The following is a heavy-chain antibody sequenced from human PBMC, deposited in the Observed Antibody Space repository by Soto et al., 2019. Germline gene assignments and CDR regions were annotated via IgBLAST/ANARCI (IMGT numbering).Heavy chain of an antibody. CDR1: GYIFTDYY. CDR2: IIPIFGTA. D-gene: IGHD6-13*01. J-gene: IGHJ4*02. Sequence: ASVKVSCKASGYIFTDYYMHWVRQAPGQGLEWMGGIIPIFGTANYAQKFQGRVTITADESTSTAYMELSSLRSEDTAVYYCARDVIAAAGTAGWGQGTLVTVSS. CDR3: ARDVIAAAGTAG. V-gene: IGHV1-69*13.